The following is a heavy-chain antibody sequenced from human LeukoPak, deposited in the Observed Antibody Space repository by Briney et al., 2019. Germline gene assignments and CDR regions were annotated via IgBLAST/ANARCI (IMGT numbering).Heavy chain of an antibody. Sequence: ASVKVSCKASGGTFSRYAISWVRQAPGQGLEWMGRIIPIFGTANYAQKFQGRVTITTDESTSTAYMELSSLRSEDTAVYYCARGGDYGDYGYFDLWGRGTLVTVSS. V-gene: IGHV1-69*05. J-gene: IGHJ2*01. CDR1: GGTFSRYA. CDR3: ARGGDYGDYGYFDL. D-gene: IGHD4-17*01. CDR2: IIPIFGTA.